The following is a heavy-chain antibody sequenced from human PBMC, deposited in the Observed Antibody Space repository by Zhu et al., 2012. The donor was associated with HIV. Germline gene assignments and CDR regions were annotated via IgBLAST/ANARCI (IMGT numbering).Heavy chain of an antibody. V-gene: IGHV3-43D*03. D-gene: IGHD6-13*01. CDR1: GFTFDDYA. CDR3: AKGLRKQRVSYYYMDV. J-gene: IGHJ6*03. Sequence: EVQLVESGGVVVQPGGSLRLSCAASGFTFDDYAMHWVRQAPGKGLEWVSLISWDGGSTYYADSVKGRFTISRDNSKNSLYLQMNSLRAEDTALYYCAKGLRKQRVSYYYMDVWGKGTTVTVSS. CDR2: ISWDGGST.